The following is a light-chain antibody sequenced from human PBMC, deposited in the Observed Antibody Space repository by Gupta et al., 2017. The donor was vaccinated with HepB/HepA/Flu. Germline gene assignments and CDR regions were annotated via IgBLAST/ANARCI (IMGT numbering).Light chain of an antibody. CDR3: ASWDASLNVVV. V-gene: IGLV1-44*01. Sequence: QSVLTHPPSAPGTPGQRVTISCSGSRSNIGSNTVNWYQQFPGTAPKLLVYSNNQRPSGVPDRFSGSKSGTSASLAISGLQSEDEADFYCASWDASLNVVVFGGGTRLTVL. CDR1: RSNIGSNT. CDR2: SNN. J-gene: IGLJ2*01.